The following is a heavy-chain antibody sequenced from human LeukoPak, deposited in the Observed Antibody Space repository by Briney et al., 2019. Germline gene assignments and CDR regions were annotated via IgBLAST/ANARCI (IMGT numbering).Heavy chain of an antibody. CDR3: ARDPYPHMTAAAPADY. J-gene: IGHJ4*02. CDR2: ISAYNGNT. D-gene: IGHD2-2*01. Sequence: GASVKVSCKASGYTFTSYGISWVRQAPGQGLEWMGWISAYNGNTNYAQKLQGRVTMTTDTSTSTAYMELRSLRSDDTAVYYCARDPYPHMTAAAPADYWGQGTLVTVSS. CDR1: GYTFTSYG. V-gene: IGHV1-18*01.